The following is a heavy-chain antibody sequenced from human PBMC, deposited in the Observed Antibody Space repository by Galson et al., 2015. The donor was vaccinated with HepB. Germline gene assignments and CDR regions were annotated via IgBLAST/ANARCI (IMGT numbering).Heavy chain of an antibody. V-gene: IGHV1-2*02. CDR1: GYTFTGYY. J-gene: IGHJ4*02. CDR3: ARSRVVKAAGNLLGY. CDR2: INPNSGGT. Sequence: SVKVSCKASGYTFTGYYMHWVRQAPGQGLEWMGWINPNSGGTNYAQKFQGRVTMTRDTSISTAYMELSRLRSDDTAVYYCARSRVVKAAGNLLGYWGQGTLVTVSS. D-gene: IGHD6-13*01.